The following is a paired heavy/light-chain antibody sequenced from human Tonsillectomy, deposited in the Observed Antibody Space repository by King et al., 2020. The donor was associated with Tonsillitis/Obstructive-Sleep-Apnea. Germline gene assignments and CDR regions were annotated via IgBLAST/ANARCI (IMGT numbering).Heavy chain of an antibody. J-gene: IGHJ6*03. CDR3: ARDSTIFGVDITYNMDV. D-gene: IGHD3-3*01. V-gene: IGHV1-18*01. CDR1: GYTFTTYG. CDR2: ISAYNGKT. Sequence: QVQLVQSGAEVKKPGASVKVSCKASGYTFTTYGISWVRQAPGQGLEWMGWISAYNGKTNYAQKFQGRVTMTTDTSTSTAYMELRSLRSDDTAVYYCARDSTIFGVDITYNMDVWGKGTTVTVSS.
Light chain of an antibody. CDR1: QAISSF. CDR2: AAS. CDR3: QQLNSFPPRRT. Sequence: DIQLTQSPSFLSTSVGDRVTITCRASQAISSFLAWYQQKPGKAPKLLIYAASTLQSGVPSRFSGSGSGTEFTLTISSLQPEDFATYYCQQLNSFPPRRTFGQGTKVEIK. J-gene: IGKJ1*01. V-gene: IGKV1-9*01.